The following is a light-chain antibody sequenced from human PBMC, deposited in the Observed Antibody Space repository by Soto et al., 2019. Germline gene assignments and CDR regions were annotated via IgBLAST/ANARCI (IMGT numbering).Light chain of an antibody. Sequence: EIVLTQSPATLSLSPGDRATLSCRASQSVSSYLAWDQQKPGQAPRLLIYDASNRATGIPARFSGSGSGTDFTLTISRREDEEFAVYYCQQRRNWLYTFGPATKVDIK. CDR3: QQRRNWLYT. V-gene: IGKV3-11*01. J-gene: IGKJ3*01. CDR1: QSVSSY. CDR2: DAS.